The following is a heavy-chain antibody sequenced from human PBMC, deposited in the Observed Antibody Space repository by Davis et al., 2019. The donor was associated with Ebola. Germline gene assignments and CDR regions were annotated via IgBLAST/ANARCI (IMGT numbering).Heavy chain of an antibody. J-gene: IGHJ5*02. D-gene: IGHD3-3*01. CDR3: ARGYYDGRGWFDP. CDR1: GGSISSTSYY. CDR2: IYYSGST. Sequence: MPGGSLRLSCTVSGGSISSTSYYWGWIRQPPGKGLEWIGNIYYSGSTFYNPSLKNRVSMSVDKSKNQFSLKLSSVTAADTAVYYCARGYYDGRGWFDPWGQGTLVTVSS. V-gene: IGHV4-39*01.